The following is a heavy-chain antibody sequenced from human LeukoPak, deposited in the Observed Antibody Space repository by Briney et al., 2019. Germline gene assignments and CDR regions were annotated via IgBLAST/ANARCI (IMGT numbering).Heavy chain of an antibody. J-gene: IGHJ4*02. D-gene: IGHD3-22*01. CDR2: INPSGGST. V-gene: IGHV1-46*01. Sequence: SVKXSXKAXXGTFSSYAISWVRQAPGQGLEWMGIINPSGGSTSYAQKFQGRVTMTRDASTSTVYMELSGLRSEDTAVYYCARDYYDSSGYLVGEDYWGQGTLVTVSS. CDR1: XGTFSSYA. CDR3: ARDYYDSSGYLVGEDY.